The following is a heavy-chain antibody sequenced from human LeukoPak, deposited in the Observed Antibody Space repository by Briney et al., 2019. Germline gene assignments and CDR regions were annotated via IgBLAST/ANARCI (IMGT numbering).Heavy chain of an antibody. Sequence: SVKVSCKASGGTFSTHSINWVRQAPGQGLEWMGGITPLFGIVNYGQKFQGRVTITADESTTTAYMELSSLKSEDTAVYYCTRDRGYCTSVTCYAQFDYWGQGTLVTVSS. V-gene: IGHV1-69*13. J-gene: IGHJ4*02. D-gene: IGHD2-2*01. CDR1: GGTFSTHS. CDR2: ITPLFGIV. CDR3: TRDRGYCTSVTCYAQFDY.